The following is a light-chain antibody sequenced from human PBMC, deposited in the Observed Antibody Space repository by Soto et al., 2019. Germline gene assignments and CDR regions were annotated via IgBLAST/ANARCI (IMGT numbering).Light chain of an antibody. CDR1: SSDVGAYNF. Sequence: QSVLTQPPSASGSPGQSVTISCTGTSSDVGAYNFVSWYQLHPGKAPKLMIYEVSVRPSGVPDRFSGSKSGNTASLTVSGLQVEDEADHYCSSYGGRNNLVFGGGTKLTVL. V-gene: IGLV2-8*01. CDR2: EVS. J-gene: IGLJ2*01. CDR3: SSYGGRNNLV.